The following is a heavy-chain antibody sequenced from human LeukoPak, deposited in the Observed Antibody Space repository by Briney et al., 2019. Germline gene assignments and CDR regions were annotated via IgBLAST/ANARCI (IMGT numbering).Heavy chain of an antibody. V-gene: IGHV4-4*09. CDR2: ISTSGDT. J-gene: IGHJ4*02. D-gene: IGHD2-8*02. CDR3: ATSRITGELDY. CDR1: GGSISSKF. Sequence: SETLSLTCSVSGGSISSKFWTWVRRPPGKGLELIGHISTSGDTYYNPSLNSRVSISLGASNNQCSLSLSSVTAADAAVYYCATSRITGELDYWGQGTLVTVSS.